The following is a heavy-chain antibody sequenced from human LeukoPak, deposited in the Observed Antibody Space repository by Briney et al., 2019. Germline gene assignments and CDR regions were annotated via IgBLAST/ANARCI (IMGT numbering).Heavy chain of an antibody. V-gene: IGHV3-7*04. Sequence: GGCQRLPYAASGHTFSNYWMSWARQSPARALEWVANIDQDGSAEYYVDSVGRRFTVSRDNAKNSPYLQIDSLRAEDTAVYYCARADNYGSILDYWGRGTLVTVSS. D-gene: IGHD3-10*01. CDR2: IDQDGSAE. CDR1: GHTFSNYW. CDR3: ARADNYGSILDY. J-gene: IGHJ4*02.